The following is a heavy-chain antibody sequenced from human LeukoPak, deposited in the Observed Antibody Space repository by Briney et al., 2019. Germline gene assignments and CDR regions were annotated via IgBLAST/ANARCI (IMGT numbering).Heavy chain of an antibody. D-gene: IGHD3-16*02. Sequence: GGSLRLSCAVSGFAFSTYAMSWVRQAPGKGLEWFSAISGSGDNTYYADSVEGRFTISRDNSNNTLYLQINSLRADDTAVYYCAKTPSLWWFDPWGQGTLVTVSS. CDR1: GFAFSTYA. J-gene: IGHJ5*02. V-gene: IGHV3-23*01. CDR3: AKTPSLWWFDP. CDR2: ISGSGDNT.